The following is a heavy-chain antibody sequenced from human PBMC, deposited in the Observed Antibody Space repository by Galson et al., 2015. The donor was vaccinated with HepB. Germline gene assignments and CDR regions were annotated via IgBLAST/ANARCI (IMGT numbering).Heavy chain of an antibody. V-gene: IGHV3-23*01. CDR2: VRGGGGK. J-gene: IGHJ6*02. Sequence: SLRLSCAASGFSFMNHAMSWVRQTPGKGLEWVSGVRGGGGKYYEDSVQGRLTISRDNSKNTLYLQMTRLRAEDTAVYYCAKHRDIVVVPTAKPYYYYYGMDVWGQGTPVIVS. CDR1: GFSFMNHA. D-gene: IGHD2-2*01. CDR3: AKHRDIVVVPTAKPYYYYYGMDV.